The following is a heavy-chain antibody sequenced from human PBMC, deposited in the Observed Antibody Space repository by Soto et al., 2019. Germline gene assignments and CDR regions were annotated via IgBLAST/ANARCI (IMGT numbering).Heavy chain of an antibody. V-gene: IGHV5-51*01. Sequence: GESLKISCKGSGYSFTTYWIGWVRQMPGKGLEWMGIIYPGDSDTRYSPSFQGQVIMSADKSVSTAYLQWSSLKASDTAMYYCARSDLTHFDYWGQGTLVTVSS. J-gene: IGHJ4*02. D-gene: IGHD2-21*02. CDR1: GYSFTTYW. CDR2: IYPGDSDT. CDR3: ARSDLTHFDY.